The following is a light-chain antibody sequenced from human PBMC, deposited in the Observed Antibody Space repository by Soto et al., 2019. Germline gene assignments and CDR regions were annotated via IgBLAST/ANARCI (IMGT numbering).Light chain of an antibody. CDR1: QSVSSN. CDR3: QQYNNWPAIT. J-gene: IGKJ5*01. CDR2: GAS. Sequence: EIVMTQSPATLSVSPGERATLSCRASQSVSSNFAWYQQKPGQAPRLLIYGASTRATGIPARFSGSGSGTEFTQTISSLQSEDFAVYYCQQYNNWPAITFGQGTRMAIK. V-gene: IGKV3D-15*01.